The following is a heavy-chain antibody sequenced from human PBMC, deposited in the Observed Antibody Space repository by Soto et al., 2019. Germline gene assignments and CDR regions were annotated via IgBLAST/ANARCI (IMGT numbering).Heavy chain of an antibody. J-gene: IGHJ4*02. CDR3: ARDRTPLLLWFGEFLV. Sequence: GGSLRLSCAASEFTFSNYWMSWVRQAPGKGLEWVANIKQNGREKLYVDSVKGRFTISRDNAKNALYLQMNSLRAEDTAVYYCARDRTPLLLWFGEFLVWGEGTLVTVSS. V-gene: IGHV3-7*01. CDR1: EFTFSNYW. CDR2: IKQNGREK. D-gene: IGHD3-10*01.